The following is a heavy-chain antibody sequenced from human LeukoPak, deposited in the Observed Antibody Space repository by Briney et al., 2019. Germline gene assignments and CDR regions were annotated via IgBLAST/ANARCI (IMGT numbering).Heavy chain of an antibody. CDR3: AKAYADGSGSYYKGTDY. CDR2: ISGSGGST. Sequence: PGRSLRLSCAASGFTFSSYAMHWVRQAPGKGLEWVSAISGSGGSTYYADSVKGRFTISRDNSKNTLYLQMNSLRAEDTAVYYCAKAYADGSGSYYKGTDYWGQGTLVTVSS. D-gene: IGHD3-10*01. J-gene: IGHJ4*02. V-gene: IGHV3-23*01. CDR1: GFTFSSYA.